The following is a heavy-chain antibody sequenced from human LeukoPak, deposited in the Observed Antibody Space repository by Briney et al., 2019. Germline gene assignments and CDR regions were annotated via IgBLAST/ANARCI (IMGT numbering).Heavy chain of an antibody. V-gene: IGHV3-21*01. CDR1: GFTFSSYS. J-gene: IGHJ4*02. CDR3: ARDDGYSYGYYY. CDR2: ISSSSSYI. Sequence: GGSLRLSCAASGFTFSSYSMNWVRQAPGKGLEWVSFISSSSSYIYYADSVKGRFTISRDNAKNSLYLQMNSLRAEDTAVYYCARDDGYSYGYYYWGQGTLVTVSS. D-gene: IGHD5-18*01.